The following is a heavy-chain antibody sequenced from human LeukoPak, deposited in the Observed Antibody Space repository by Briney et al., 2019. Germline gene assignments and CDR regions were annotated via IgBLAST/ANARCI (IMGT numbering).Heavy chain of an antibody. V-gene: IGHV4-59*01. CDR2: IFYSGST. CDR1: GASISSYY. D-gene: IGHD4-17*01. Sequence: SETLSLTCTVSGASISSYYWSWIRQPPGKGLEWIGYIFYSGSTNYNPSLKSRVTISVDTSKNQFSLKLSSVTAADTAVFYCARTTLYGDYFDYWGQGTLVTVSS. CDR3: ARTTLYGDYFDY. J-gene: IGHJ4*02.